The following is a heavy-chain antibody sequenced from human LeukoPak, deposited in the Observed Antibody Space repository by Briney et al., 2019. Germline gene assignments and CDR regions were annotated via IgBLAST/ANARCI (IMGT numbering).Heavy chain of an antibody. V-gene: IGHV4-39*01. CDR1: GDSISSSRYY. Sequence: SETLSLTCTVSGDSISSSRYYWAWIRQPPGKGLGWIGSVYSTGTTYYNPSLKSRVTISVDTSKNQFSLRLSSVTAADTAVYYCARGSQLLGDPELWFGEFPTGAREPWAQGTLVTVSS. D-gene: IGHD3-10*01. J-gene: IGHJ5*02. CDR2: VYSTGTT. CDR3: ARGSQLLGDPELWFGEFPTGAREP.